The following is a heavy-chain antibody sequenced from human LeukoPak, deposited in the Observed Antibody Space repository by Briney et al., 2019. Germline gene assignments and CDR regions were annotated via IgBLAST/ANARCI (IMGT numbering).Heavy chain of an antibody. CDR1: GFTFSSAA. Sequence: PGGSLRLSCGASGFTFSSAAMRWVRQAPGKGLEWVSDISGSGGSTYYADSVKGRFTISRGNSKNTLYLQMNSLRAEDTALYYCVKSSRVVVIAHHYYYYGMDVWGQGTTVTVSS. CDR3: VKSSRVVVIAHHYYYYGMDV. J-gene: IGHJ6*02. CDR2: ISGSGGST. D-gene: IGHD3-22*01. V-gene: IGHV3-23*01.